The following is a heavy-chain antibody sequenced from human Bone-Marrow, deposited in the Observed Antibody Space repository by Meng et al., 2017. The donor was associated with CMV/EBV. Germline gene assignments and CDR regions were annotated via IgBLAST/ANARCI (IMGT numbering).Heavy chain of an antibody. J-gene: IGHJ4*02. Sequence: GESLKISCAASGFTFSSYSMNWVSQAPGKGLEWVSYISSSSSNIYYADSVKGRFTISRDNSQHTMYLQMNSLRAEDTAVYYGARLVGAKFDYWGQGTLVTVSS. CDR2: ISSSSSNI. CDR1: GFTFSSYS. V-gene: IGHV3-21*05. D-gene: IGHD1-26*01. CDR3: ARLVGAKFDY.